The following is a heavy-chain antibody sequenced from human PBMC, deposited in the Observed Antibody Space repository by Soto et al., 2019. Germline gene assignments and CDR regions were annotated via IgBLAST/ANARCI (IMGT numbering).Heavy chain of an antibody. CDR2: IKQDGSEK. CDR1: GFTLSTYW. V-gene: IGHV3-7*01. J-gene: IGHJ4*02. CDR3: GTAHRGTVAGGTAQ. D-gene: IGHD6-13*01. Sequence: EVQVVESGGGLVQPGGSLRLSCAASGFTLSTYWMTWVRQAPGKGLEWVANIKQDGSEKYYVDAVKGRFTVSRDNAKNSLNLQMTSLRAEDTAVYYCGTAHRGTVAGGTAQWRQGTLVSVSS.